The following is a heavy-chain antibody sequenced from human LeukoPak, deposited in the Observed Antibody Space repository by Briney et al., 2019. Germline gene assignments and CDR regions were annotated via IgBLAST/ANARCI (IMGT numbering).Heavy chain of an antibody. D-gene: IGHD6-13*01. CDR1: GYTFTSYY. CDR2: INPSGGGT. J-gene: IGHJ2*01. V-gene: IGHV1-46*01. CDR3: ARTGIAGNWYFDL. Sequence: ASVKVSCKASGYTFTSYYMHWVRQAPGQGLEWMGIINPSGGGTSYAQKFQGRVTMTRDTSTSTVYMELRSLRSEDTAVDYCARTGIAGNWYFDLWGRGTLVTVSS.